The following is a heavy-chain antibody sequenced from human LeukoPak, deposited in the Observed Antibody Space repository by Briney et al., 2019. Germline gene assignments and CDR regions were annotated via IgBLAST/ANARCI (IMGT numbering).Heavy chain of an antibody. V-gene: IGHV3-21*01. Sequence: GGSLRLSCAASGFXFSSYSITWVRQAPGKGLEWVSSISSRSSYIYYADSVKGRFTISRDNAKNSLYLQMNSLRGEDTAVYYCARDDSGFDLGALDYYYGMDVWGQGTTVTVSS. CDR2: ISSRSSYI. J-gene: IGHJ6*02. CDR1: GFXFSSYS. D-gene: IGHD5-12*01. CDR3: ARDDSGFDLGALDYYYGMDV.